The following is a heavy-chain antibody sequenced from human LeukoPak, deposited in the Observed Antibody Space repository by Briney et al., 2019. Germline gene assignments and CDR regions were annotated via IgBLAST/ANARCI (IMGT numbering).Heavy chain of an antibody. V-gene: IGHV4-34*01. Sequence: SETLPLICAVYGGSFNDFYWNWIRQPPGKGLEWIGEINHSGSTNYNPSLKGRVTISVDTSKNQFSLTLTSVTAADTALYYCASWNARTHSIDDWGQGILVTVPS. J-gene: IGHJ4*02. CDR3: ASWNARTHSIDD. D-gene: IGHD1-1*01. CDR2: INHSGST. CDR1: GGSFNDFY.